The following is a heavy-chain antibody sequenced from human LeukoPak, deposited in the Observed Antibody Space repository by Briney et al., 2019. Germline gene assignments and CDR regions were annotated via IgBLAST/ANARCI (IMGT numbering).Heavy chain of an antibody. CDR1: GFTFSSYA. V-gene: IGHV3-30*04. D-gene: IGHD3-22*01. Sequence: GGSLRLSCAASGFTFSSYAMHWVRQAPGKGLEWVAVISYDGSNKYYADSVKGRFTISRDNSKNTLYLQMNSLRAEDTAVYYCARVMSYDSSGYYRPWYFDLWGRGTLVTVSS. J-gene: IGHJ2*01. CDR3: ARVMSYDSSGYYRPWYFDL. CDR2: ISYDGSNK.